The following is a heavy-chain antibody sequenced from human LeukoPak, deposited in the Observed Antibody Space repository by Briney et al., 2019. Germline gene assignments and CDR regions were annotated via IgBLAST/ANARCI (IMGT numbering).Heavy chain of an antibody. CDR2: ISGGGGST. CDR1: GFTFNSYA. D-gene: IGHD3-10*01. V-gene: IGHV3-23*01. CDR3: ASHTLIRGVTHFDY. J-gene: IGHJ4*02. Sequence: GGSLRLSCAASGFTFNSYAMTWVGQAPGKGVEGVSTISGGGGSTYYADSVKGRFTVSRDNSKNTLYLQMNSLRAEDTAVYYCASHTLIRGVTHFDYWGQGTLVTVSS.